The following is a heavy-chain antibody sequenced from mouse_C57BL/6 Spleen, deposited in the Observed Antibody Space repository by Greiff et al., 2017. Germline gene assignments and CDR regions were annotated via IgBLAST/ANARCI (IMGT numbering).Heavy chain of an antibody. V-gene: IGHV5-9*01. Sequence: EVMLVESGGGLVKPGGSLKLSCAASGFTFSSYTMSWVRQTPEKRLEWVASISGGGGNTYYPASVKGRFPISRDNAKNTLYLQMSSLRSEDTALYYCARGDYYGSSAFAYWGQGTLVTVAA. CDR3: ARGDYYGSSAFAY. CDR1: GFTFSSYT. J-gene: IGHJ3*01. CDR2: ISGGGGNT. D-gene: IGHD1-1*01.